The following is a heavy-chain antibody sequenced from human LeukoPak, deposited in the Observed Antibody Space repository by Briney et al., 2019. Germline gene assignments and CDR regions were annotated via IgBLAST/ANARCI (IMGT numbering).Heavy chain of an antibody. CDR3: ARVQYDILTTMGY. D-gene: IGHD3-9*01. CDR2: IGGSDDST. CDR1: GFTFSSYA. J-gene: IGHJ4*02. V-gene: IGHV3-23*01. Sequence: GGPLRLSCAASGFTFSSYAMSWVRQAPGKGLEWVSAIGGSDDSTYYADSVKGRFTISRDNSKNTLYLQMNSLRAEDTAVYYCARVQYDILTTMGYWGQGTLVTVSS.